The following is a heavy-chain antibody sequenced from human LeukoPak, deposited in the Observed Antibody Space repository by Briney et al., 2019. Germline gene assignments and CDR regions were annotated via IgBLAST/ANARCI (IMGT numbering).Heavy chain of an antibody. V-gene: IGHV1-18*01. Sequence: GASVKVSCKASGYTFTSYGISWVRQAPGQGLEWMGWISAYNGNTNYAQKLQGRVTMTEDTSTDTAYMELSSLRSEDTAVYYCATDGYSSGWFEFDYWGQGTLVTVSS. J-gene: IGHJ4*02. CDR2: ISAYNGNT. CDR3: ATDGYSSGWFEFDY. CDR1: GYTFTSYG. D-gene: IGHD6-19*01.